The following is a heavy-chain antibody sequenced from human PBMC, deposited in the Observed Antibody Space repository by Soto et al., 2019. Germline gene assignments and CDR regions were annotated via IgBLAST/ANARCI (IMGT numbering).Heavy chain of an antibody. CDR1: GGSIYRSGYY. CDR3: GKVLVGATGHTDSDS. Sequence: SETLSLTCTVSGGSIYRSGYYWGWIRQPPGRGLEWIGNIDYNGVTYSNPSLKSRVTISRETSKNQFSLKLTSVTAADTALYYCGKVLVGATGHTDSDSWGQGTMVTVYS. J-gene: IGHJ4*02. D-gene: IGHD2-15*01. CDR2: IDYNGVT. V-gene: IGHV4-39*01.